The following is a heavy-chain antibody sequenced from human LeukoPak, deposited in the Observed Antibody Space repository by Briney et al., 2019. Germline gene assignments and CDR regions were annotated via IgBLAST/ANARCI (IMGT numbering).Heavy chain of an antibody. V-gene: IGHV3-30*02. D-gene: IGHD3-22*01. CDR3: ARDFQLYDSSGNDYSYYHMDV. J-gene: IGHJ6*03. Sequence: GGSLRLSCAATGFTFSGYRIHWVRQAPGKGLEWVAFIRYDGSSKYYADSVKGRFTISRDNSKNTVYVQMNSLRPEDTAVYYCARDFQLYDSSGNDYSYYHMDVWGKGTTVSVSS. CDR1: GFTFSGYR. CDR2: IRYDGSSK.